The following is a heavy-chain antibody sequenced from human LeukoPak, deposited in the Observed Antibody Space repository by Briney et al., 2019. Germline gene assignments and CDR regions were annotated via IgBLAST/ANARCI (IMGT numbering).Heavy chain of an antibody. V-gene: IGHV1-18*01. D-gene: IGHD3-10*01. CDR3: ARDFTDGSGSYWFDP. J-gene: IGHJ5*02. Sequence: GASVKVSCKASGYTFTSYGISWVRQAPGQGLEWMGWISAYNGNTNYAQKLQGRVTMTTDTSTSTAYMELRSLRSDDTAVYYCARDFTDGSGSYWFDPWGQGTLVTVSS. CDR1: GYTFTSYG. CDR2: ISAYNGNT.